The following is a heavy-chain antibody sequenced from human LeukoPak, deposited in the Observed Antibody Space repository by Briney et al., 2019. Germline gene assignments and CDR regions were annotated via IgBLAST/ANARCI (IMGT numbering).Heavy chain of an antibody. D-gene: IGHD6-13*01. CDR1: GGSISSYY. Sequence: SETLSLTCTVSGGSISSYYWSWIRQPPGKGLEWIGYIYYSGSTNYNPSLKSRVTISVDTSKNQFSLKLSSVTAADTAVYFCARGRVSSSSWYSTYYYYFYMDVWGKGTTVTVSS. CDR3: ARGRVSSSSWYSTYYYYFYMDV. J-gene: IGHJ6*03. CDR2: IYYSGST. V-gene: IGHV4-59*01.